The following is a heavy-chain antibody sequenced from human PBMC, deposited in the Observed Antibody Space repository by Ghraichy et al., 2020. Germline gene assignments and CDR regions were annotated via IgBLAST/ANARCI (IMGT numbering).Heavy chain of an antibody. D-gene: IGHD4-17*01. Sequence: GESLNISCAASGFTFSSYGMHWVRQAPGKGLEWVAVIWYDGSNKYYADSVKGRFTISRDNSKNTLYLQMNSLRAEDTAVYYCARDHEDGDYGDYYYYYMDVWGKGTTVTVSS. CDR2: IWYDGSNK. J-gene: IGHJ6*03. CDR1: GFTFSSYG. V-gene: IGHV3-33*01. CDR3: ARDHEDGDYGDYYYYYMDV.